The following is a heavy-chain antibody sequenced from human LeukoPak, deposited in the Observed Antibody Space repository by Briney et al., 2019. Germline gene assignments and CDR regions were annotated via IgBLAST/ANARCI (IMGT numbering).Heavy chain of an antibody. Sequence: SLITGEWDNTYHADSVKGLFTISTDNNKLSLYLQMNSLRTEDTALYYCAKDIPTGDYVFDFWGQGTLVIVS. CDR3: AKDIPTGDYVFDF. J-gene: IGHJ4*02. CDR2: ITGEWDNT. V-gene: IGHV3-43*02. D-gene: IGHD4-17*01.